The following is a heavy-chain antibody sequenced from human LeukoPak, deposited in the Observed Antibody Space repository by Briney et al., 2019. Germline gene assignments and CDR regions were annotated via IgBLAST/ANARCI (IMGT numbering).Heavy chain of an antibody. CDR2: MSPNSGNT. D-gene: IGHD3-3*01. Sequence: GASVKVSCKASGCTFTSYDINWVRQATGQGLEWMGWMSPNSGNTGYAQKFQGRVTITRNTSISTAYMELSSLRSEDTAVYYCARGPVLRFLEWLLPRHTFDYWGQGTLVTVSS. J-gene: IGHJ4*02. CDR3: ARGPVLRFLEWLLPRHTFDY. V-gene: IGHV1-8*03. CDR1: GCTFTSYD.